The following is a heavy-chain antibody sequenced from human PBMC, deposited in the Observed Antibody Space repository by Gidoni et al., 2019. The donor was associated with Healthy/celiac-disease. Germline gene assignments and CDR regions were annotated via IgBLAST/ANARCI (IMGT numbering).Heavy chain of an antibody. CDR3: ARESLADCSGGSCTRSPDAFDI. CDR1: GYTFTSYY. V-gene: IGHV1-46*03. J-gene: IGHJ3*02. D-gene: IGHD2-15*01. Sequence: QVQLVQSGAEVKKPGASVKVSCKASGYTFTSYYIHWVRQAPGQGLEWMGIINPSGGSTSYAQKFQGRVTMTRDTSTSTVYMELSSLRSEDTAVYYCARESLADCSGGSCTRSPDAFDIWGQGTMVTVSS. CDR2: INPSGGST.